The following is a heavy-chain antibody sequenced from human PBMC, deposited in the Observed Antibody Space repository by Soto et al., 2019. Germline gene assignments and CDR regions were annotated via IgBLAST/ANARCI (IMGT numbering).Heavy chain of an antibody. CDR1: GFTFRDYY. D-gene: IGHD6-13*01. CDR2: ISSSSSYT. V-gene: IGHV3-11*05. CDR3: ARVIATAGGRRYFDL. J-gene: IGHJ2*01. Sequence: QVQLVESGGGLVKPGGSLRLSCAASGFTFRDYYMSWIRQAPGKGLEWVTYISSSSSYTNYADSVKGRFTISRDNAKNSLYLQMNSLRAEDTAVYYCARVIATAGGRRYFDLWGRGTLVTVSS.